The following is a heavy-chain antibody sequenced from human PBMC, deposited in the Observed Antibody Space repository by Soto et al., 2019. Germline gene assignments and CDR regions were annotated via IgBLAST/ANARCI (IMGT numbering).Heavy chain of an antibody. CDR2: IYYSGST. CDR1: GGSISSYY. J-gene: IGHJ5*02. D-gene: IGHD3-9*01. V-gene: IGHV4-59*08. CDR3: ARYALRYFDWFGPNWFDP. Sequence: SETLSLTCTVSGGSISSYYWSWIRQPPGKGLEWIGYIYYSGSTNYNPSLKSRVTISVDTSKNQFSLKLSSVTAADTAVYYCARYALRYFDWFGPNWFDPWGQGTLVTVSS.